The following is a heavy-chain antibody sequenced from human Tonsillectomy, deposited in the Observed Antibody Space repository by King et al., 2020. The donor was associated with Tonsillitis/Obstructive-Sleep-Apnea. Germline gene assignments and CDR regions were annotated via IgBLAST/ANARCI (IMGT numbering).Heavy chain of an antibody. V-gene: IGHV3-9*01. Sequence: VQLVESGGGLVQPGRSLRLSCAASGFTFDDYAMHWVRPAPGKGLAWVSGISWNSGSIGYADSVKGRFTISRDNAKNSLYLQMNSLRAEDTALYYCAKDVALTADAFDIWGQGTMVTVSS. CDR1: GFTFDDYA. CDR2: ISWNSGSI. D-gene: IGHD1-20*01. J-gene: IGHJ3*02. CDR3: AKDVALTADAFDI.